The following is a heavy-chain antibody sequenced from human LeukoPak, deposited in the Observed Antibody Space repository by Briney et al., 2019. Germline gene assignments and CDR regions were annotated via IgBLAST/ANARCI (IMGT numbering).Heavy chain of an antibody. V-gene: IGHV3-21*01. CDR1: GFTFSSYS. J-gene: IGHJ3*02. CDR2: ISSSSSYI. Sequence: GGSLRLSCAASGFTFSSYSMNWVRQAPGKGLEWVSSISSSSSYIYYADSVKGRLTISRDNAKNSLYLQMNSLRVEDTAVYYCVRDTGYRLTSDAFDIWGQGTMVTVSS. D-gene: IGHD1-1*01. CDR3: VRDTGYRLTSDAFDI.